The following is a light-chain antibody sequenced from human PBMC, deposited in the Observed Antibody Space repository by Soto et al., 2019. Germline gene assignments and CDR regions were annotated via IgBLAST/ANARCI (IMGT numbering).Light chain of an antibody. J-gene: IGLJ1*01. CDR3: SSYAGSSNFF. CDR2: EVT. Sequence: QSVLTQPPSASGSPGQSVAISCTGTSSDVGGYNFVSWYQQHPGKAPKLMIYEVTKRPSGVPDRFSGSKSGNTSSLTVSGLQAEDEADYYCSSYAGSSNFFFGTGTKLTVL. V-gene: IGLV2-8*01. CDR1: SSDVGGYNF.